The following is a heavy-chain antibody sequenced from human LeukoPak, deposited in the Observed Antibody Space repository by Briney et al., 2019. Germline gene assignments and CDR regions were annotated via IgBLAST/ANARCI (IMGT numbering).Heavy chain of an antibody. D-gene: IGHD5-18*01. Sequence: SSQTLSLTCTVSGDSISSGSYYWSWIRQPAGKGLEWIGRIYSSGSANYNPSLKSRVTISLDTSKNQFSLRLSSVTAADTAVYYCARHSTDTAMVFAGMVAFDIWGQGTMVTVSS. CDR3: ARHSTDTAMVFAGMVAFDI. J-gene: IGHJ3*02. CDR1: GDSISSGSYY. CDR2: IYSSGSA. V-gene: IGHV4-61*02.